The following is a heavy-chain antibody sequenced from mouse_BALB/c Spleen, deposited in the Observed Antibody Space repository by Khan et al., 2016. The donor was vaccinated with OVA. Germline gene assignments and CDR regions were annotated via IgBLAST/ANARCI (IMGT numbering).Heavy chain of an antibody. D-gene: IGHD4-1*01. CDR2: ISSGGDYT. J-gene: IGHJ3*01. V-gene: IGHV5-6*01. Sequence: EVELVESGGDLVKPGGSLKLSCAASGFTFSSYSMSWVRQTPDKRLEWVASISSGGDYTYYPDSVKGRFTLSRDNAKNTVYLQMSDLKSEDTAIYYCADHLTGSFDYWGQGTMVTVSA. CDR1: GFTFSSYS. CDR3: ADHLTGSFDY.